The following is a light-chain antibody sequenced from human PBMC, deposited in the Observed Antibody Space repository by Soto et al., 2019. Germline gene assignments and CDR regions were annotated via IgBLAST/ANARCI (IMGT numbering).Light chain of an antibody. Sequence: IQMTQSPSSLSASVGDRVTITCRASQRITTYLNWYQQKPGEAPKLLISTSGTLQRGVPSRFSGSGSGTAFTLTLTALRPEDFATYFCQQTYSTPYTFGQGTKLEIK. CDR1: QRITTY. V-gene: IGKV1-39*01. J-gene: IGKJ2*01. CDR3: QQTYSTPYT. CDR2: TSG.